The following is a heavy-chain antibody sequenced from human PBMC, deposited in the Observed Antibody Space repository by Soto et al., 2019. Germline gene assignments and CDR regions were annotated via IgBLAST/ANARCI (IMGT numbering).Heavy chain of an antibody. V-gene: IGHV3-48*01. Sequence: EVQLVESGGGLVQPGGSLRLSCAASGFTFSNYNMNWVRQAPGKGLEWVSYISSSSSTMYYADSVKGRFTISRDNAKNSLYLQMDSLRAEDTAVYYCARDPTRGIAARPDFDPWGQGTLVTVSS. CDR3: ARDPTRGIAARPDFDP. CDR2: ISSSSSTM. J-gene: IGHJ5*02. D-gene: IGHD6-6*01. CDR1: GFTFSNYN.